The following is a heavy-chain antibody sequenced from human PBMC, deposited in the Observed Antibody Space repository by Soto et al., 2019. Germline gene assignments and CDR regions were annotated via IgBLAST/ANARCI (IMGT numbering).Heavy chain of an antibody. CDR1: GGSISSGDYY. V-gene: IGHV4-30-4*01. D-gene: IGHD2-8*01. J-gene: IGHJ4*02. CDR2: ILYSGTT. CDR3: ARNGALDY. Sequence: SETLSLTCTVSGGSISSGDYYWSWIRQPPGKGLEWIGYILYSGTTNYNPSLESRLTISVDTSKNQFSLKVTSVTAADTAVYYCARNGALDYWGRGTLVTVSS.